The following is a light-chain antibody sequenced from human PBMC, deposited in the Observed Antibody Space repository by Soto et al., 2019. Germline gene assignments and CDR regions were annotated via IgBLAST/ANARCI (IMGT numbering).Light chain of an antibody. CDR2: DVT. CDR1: SSDIGAYNY. V-gene: IGLV2-14*03. J-gene: IGLJ3*02. Sequence: QSVLTQPASVSGSPGQSITISCTGTSSDIGAYNYVSWYQQHPGKAPKLMIYDVTSRPSGVSNRFSGSKSDSTASLTISGLQAEDEADYYCSSYTSSSTLVVFGGGTKLTVL. CDR3: SSYTSSSTLVV.